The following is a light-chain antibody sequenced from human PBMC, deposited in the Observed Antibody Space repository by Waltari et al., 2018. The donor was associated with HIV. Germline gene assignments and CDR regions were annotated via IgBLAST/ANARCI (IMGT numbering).Light chain of an antibody. CDR3: SSYAGSNNWV. V-gene: IGLV2-8*01. J-gene: IGLJ3*02. Sequence: QSALTQPPSASGSPGQSVTIPCTGTSSDVGGYKYVSWYQQHPGKAPKVLIAEVSKRPSGVPDRFSGSKSGNTASLTVSGLQAEDEADYYCSSYAGSNNWVFGGGTKLTVL. CDR2: EVS. CDR1: SSDVGGYKY.